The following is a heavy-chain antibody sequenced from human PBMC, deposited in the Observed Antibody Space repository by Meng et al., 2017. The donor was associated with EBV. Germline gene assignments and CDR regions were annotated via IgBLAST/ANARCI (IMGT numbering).Heavy chain of an antibody. V-gene: IGHV2-5*02. Sequence: QIPFKESVPTPVKPNQTLLPTCTFSGISLTTSGVGVGWIRQPPGKALEWLAVIYWDDAKRYSPSLKNRLTITKDTSKNQVVLTMTNMDPVDTATYFCAHSKYYSDSGGYWDYFDDWGQGTLVTVSS. J-gene: IGHJ4*02. CDR2: IYWDDAK. CDR3: AHSKYYSDSGGYWDYFDD. CDR1: GISLTTSGVG. D-gene: IGHD3-10*01.